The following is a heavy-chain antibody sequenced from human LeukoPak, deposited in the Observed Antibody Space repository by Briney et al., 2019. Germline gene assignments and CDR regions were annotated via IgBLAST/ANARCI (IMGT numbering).Heavy chain of an antibody. V-gene: IGHV4-34*01. CDR3: ARDSGTTGEVKFDP. CDR1: GGSFDGYY. Sequence: SETLSLTCAVFGGSFDGYYWSWIRQSPGKGLEWIGEITYDGRTKYNPSLRSRVSISVDTSKIQFSLNLTSVTAADTAVYYCARDSGTTGEVKFDPWGQGTLVTVSS. CDR2: ITYDGRT. J-gene: IGHJ5*02. D-gene: IGHD3-10*01.